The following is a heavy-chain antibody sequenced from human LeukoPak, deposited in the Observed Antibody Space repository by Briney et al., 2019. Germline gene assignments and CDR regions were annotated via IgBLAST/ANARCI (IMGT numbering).Heavy chain of an antibody. V-gene: IGHV3-30*01. J-gene: IGHJ4*02. Sequence: GGSLRLSCAASGFTFSSYAMHWVRQAPGKGLEWVAVISYDGSNKYYADSVKGRFTISRDNSKNTLYLQMNSLRAEDTAVYYCARDEGGYNWNSVFDYWGQGTLVTVSS. D-gene: IGHD1-7*01. CDR2: ISYDGSNK. CDR3: ARDEGGYNWNSVFDY. CDR1: GFTFSSYA.